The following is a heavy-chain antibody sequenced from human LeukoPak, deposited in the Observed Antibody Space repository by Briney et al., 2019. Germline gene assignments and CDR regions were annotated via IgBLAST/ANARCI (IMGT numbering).Heavy chain of an antibody. V-gene: IGHV4-38-2*02. Sequence: SETLSLTCTVPGYSISSGYYWGWIRQPPGKGLEWIGSIYHSGSTYYNPSLKSRVTISVDTSKNRFSLKLSSVTAADTAVYYCARDHIVVVPAAMGTYNWFDPWGQGTLVTVSS. J-gene: IGHJ5*02. D-gene: IGHD2-2*01. CDR1: GYSISSGYY. CDR3: ARDHIVVVPAAMGTYNWFDP. CDR2: IYHSGST.